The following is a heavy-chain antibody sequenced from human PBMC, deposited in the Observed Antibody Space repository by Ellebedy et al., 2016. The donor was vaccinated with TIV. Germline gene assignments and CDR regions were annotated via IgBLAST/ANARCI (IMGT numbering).Heavy chain of an antibody. CDR2: ISSSGTTI. CDR1: RFTVSTNY. V-gene: IGHV3-48*03. J-gene: IGHJ3*02. CDR3: AIGAYAI. Sequence: GESLKISCAASRFTVSTNYITWVRQAPGKGLEWVSYISSSGTTIFYSDSVKGRFTISRDNDKISLYLQMNSLTAEDTAVYYCAIGAYAIWGQGTMVMVSS.